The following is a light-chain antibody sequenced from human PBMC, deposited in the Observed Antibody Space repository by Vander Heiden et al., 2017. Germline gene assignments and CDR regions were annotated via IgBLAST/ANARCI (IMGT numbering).Light chain of an antibody. CDR1: QSLFLDSNKGNF. CDR2: RAS. CDR3: QQFYSPPYT. Sequence: DIVMTQSPDSLAGSLGERGTISCRSSQSLFLDSNKGNFLTWYQQKPGQPPNLLIYRASAREYGVPDRFSGSGSGTDVTLTISSLQAEDVAIYSCQQFYSPPYTFGQGTRLEI. V-gene: IGKV4-1*01. J-gene: IGKJ2*01.